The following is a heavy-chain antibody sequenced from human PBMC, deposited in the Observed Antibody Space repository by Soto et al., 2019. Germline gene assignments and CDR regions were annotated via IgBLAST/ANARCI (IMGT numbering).Heavy chain of an antibody. Sequence: QVQLVQSGAEVKKPGSSVKVSCKASGGTFSSYAISWVRQAPGQGLEWMGGIIPIFGTANYAQKFQGRVTIIADESTSTAYMELSSLRSEDTAVYYCARAFLINYDILTGYYEDYYYYGMDVWGQGTTVTVSS. D-gene: IGHD3-9*01. CDR3: ARAFLINYDILTGYYEDYYYYGMDV. CDR1: GGTFSSYA. J-gene: IGHJ6*02. V-gene: IGHV1-69*01. CDR2: IIPIFGTA.